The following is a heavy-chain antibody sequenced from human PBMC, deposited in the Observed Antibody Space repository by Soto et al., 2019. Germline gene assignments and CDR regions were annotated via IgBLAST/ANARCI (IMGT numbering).Heavy chain of an antibody. Sequence: EVQLVESGGGLVKPGGSLRLSCAASGFTFSSYSMNWVRQAPGKGLEWVSSISSSNNYIYYADSVKGRFTISRDNAKNSLYLQMTSLRAEDTAVYYCASMGRGDYGYYYYYGMDVWGQGTTVTVSS. V-gene: IGHV3-21*01. J-gene: IGHJ6*02. CDR2: ISSSNNYI. D-gene: IGHD4-17*01. CDR1: GFTFSSYS. CDR3: ASMGRGDYGYYYYYGMDV.